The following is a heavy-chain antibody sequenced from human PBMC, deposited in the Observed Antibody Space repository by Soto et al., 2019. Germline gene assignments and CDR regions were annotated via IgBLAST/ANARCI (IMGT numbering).Heavy chain of an antibody. V-gene: IGHV1-69*12. CDR3: ASGIQLWLRRINNGYSG. J-gene: IGHJ4*02. CDR1: GGTFSTYA. CDR2: IIPMFGTA. Sequence: QVQLVQSGAEVKKPESSVKVSCKAPGGTFSTYAISCVRQAPGQGLEWMGGIIPMFGTANYAQRFQARVTITADESTNTVYMELSSLRSEDTAVYFCASGIQLWLRRINNGYSGWGQGTLVTVSS. D-gene: IGHD5-18*01.